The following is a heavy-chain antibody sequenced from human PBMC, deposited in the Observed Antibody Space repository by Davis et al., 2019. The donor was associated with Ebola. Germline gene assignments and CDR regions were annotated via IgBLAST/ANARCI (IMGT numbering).Heavy chain of an antibody. D-gene: IGHD3-3*01. Sequence: GESLKISCAASGFTFNKYAMSWVRQVPGKGLEWVAAISGSGGTRSYTDSVKGRFTISRDNSKNTLYLQMNSLRAEDTAVYYCAKEGILEWLSPLYNWFDPWGQGTLVTVSS. CDR1: GFTFNKYA. V-gene: IGHV3-23*01. J-gene: IGHJ5*02. CDR2: ISGSGGTR. CDR3: AKEGILEWLSPLYNWFDP.